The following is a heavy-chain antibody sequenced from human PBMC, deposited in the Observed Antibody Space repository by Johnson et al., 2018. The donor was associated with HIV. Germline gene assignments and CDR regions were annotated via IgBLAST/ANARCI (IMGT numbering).Heavy chain of an antibody. CDR3: ARDKGRGAFDI. Sequence: QVQLVESGGGLVKPGGSLTVSCAGSGFTFSDYYVTWIRQAPGKGLEWVSYISSSGSTIYYADSVKGRFSISRDNAKNSLFLQMNSLRAEDTAIYYCARDKGRGAFDIWGQGTMVTVSS. CDR1: GFTFSDYY. D-gene: IGHD3-10*01. V-gene: IGHV3-11*01. J-gene: IGHJ3*02. CDR2: ISSSGSTI.